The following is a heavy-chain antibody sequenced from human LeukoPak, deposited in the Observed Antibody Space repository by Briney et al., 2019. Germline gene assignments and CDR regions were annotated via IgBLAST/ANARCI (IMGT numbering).Heavy chain of an antibody. CDR1: GFTFSSYS. D-gene: IGHD3-22*01. CDR3: ARDGGTNDYYDSSGYYLGY. J-gene: IGHJ4*02. CDR2: ISSSSSTI. V-gene: IGHV3-48*01. Sequence: GGSLRLSCAASGFTFSSYSMNWVRQAPGKGLEWVSYISSSSSTIYYADSVKGRFTISRDNAKNSLYLQMNSLRAEDTAVYYCARDGGTNDYYDSSGYYLGYWGQGTLVTVSS.